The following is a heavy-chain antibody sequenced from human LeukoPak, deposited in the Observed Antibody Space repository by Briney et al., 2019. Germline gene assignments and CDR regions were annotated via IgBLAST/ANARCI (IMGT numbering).Heavy chain of an antibody. J-gene: IGHJ6*03. CDR2: ISGSGGST. CDR3: AKEIAVAGLYYYYYYMDV. CDR1: GFTFSSYA. Sequence: GGSLRLSCAASGFTFSSYAMSWVRQAPGKGLEWVSAISGSGGSTYYADSVKGRFTISRDNSKNTLYLQMNSLRAEDTAVYYCAKEIAVAGLYYYYYYMDVWGKGTTVTISS. D-gene: IGHD6-19*01. V-gene: IGHV3-23*01.